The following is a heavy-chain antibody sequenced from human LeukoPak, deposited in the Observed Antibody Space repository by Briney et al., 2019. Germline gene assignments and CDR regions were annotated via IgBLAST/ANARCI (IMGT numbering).Heavy chain of an antibody. CDR2: IIPIFGTA. CDR3: ARSEGHISGDFGY. J-gene: IGHJ4*02. Sequence: SVKVSFKASGGTFSSYAISWVRQAPGQGLEWMGGIIPIFGTANYAQKFQGRVTITADESTSTAYMELSSLRSDDTAVYYCARSEGHISGDFGYWGQGTLVAVSS. V-gene: IGHV1-69*01. D-gene: IGHD1-26*01. CDR1: GGTFSSYA.